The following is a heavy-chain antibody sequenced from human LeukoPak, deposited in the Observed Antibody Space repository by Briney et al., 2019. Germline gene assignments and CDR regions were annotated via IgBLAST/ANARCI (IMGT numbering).Heavy chain of an antibody. D-gene: IGHD3-3*01. CDR1: GITFSSYW. CDR3: AISRNGVVTLN. Sequence: GGSLRLSCAASGITFSSYWMSWVRQAPGEGLVWVSRINSDGSSTSYADSVKGRFTISRDNAKNTLYLQMNSLRAEDTAVYYCAISRNGVVTLNWGQGTLVTVSS. V-gene: IGHV3-74*01. CDR2: INSDGSST. J-gene: IGHJ4*02.